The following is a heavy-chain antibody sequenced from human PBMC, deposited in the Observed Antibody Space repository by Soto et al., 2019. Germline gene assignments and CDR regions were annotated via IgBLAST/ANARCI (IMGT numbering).Heavy chain of an antibody. V-gene: IGHV1-69*01. Sequence: QVQLVQSGAEVKKPGSSVKVSCKASGGTFSSYAISWVRQAPGQGLEWMGGIIPIFGTANYAQKFQGRVTSTADESTSTAYMDLSSLRSEDTAVYYCARDDQYYYDSSGYPRSGAFDIWGQGTMVTVSS. CDR2: IIPIFGTA. J-gene: IGHJ3*02. CDR3: ARDDQYYYDSSGYPRSGAFDI. CDR1: GGTFSSYA. D-gene: IGHD3-22*01.